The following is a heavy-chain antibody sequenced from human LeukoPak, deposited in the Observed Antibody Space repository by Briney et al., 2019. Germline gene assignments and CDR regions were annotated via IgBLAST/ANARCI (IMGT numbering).Heavy chain of an antibody. D-gene: IGHD6-13*01. CDR1: GFTFDDYA. Sequence: GGSLRLSCAASGFTFDDYAMHWVRQAPGKGLEWVSGISWNIGSIGYADSVKGRFTISRDNAKNSLYLQMNSLRAEDTALYYCAKYSSSWYGFDYWGQGTLVTVSS. J-gene: IGHJ4*02. CDR2: ISWNIGSI. V-gene: IGHV3-9*01. CDR3: AKYSSSWYGFDY.